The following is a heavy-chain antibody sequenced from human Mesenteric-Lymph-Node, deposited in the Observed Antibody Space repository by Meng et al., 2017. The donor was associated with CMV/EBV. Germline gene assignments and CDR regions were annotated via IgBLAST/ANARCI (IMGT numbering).Heavy chain of an antibody. J-gene: IGHJ4*02. CDR3: ARVGAGAAALGY. Sequence: ASVKVSCKASGYTFTGYYMHWVRQAPGQGLEWMGWINPNSGGTNYAQKFQGRVTMTRGTSISTAYMELSRLRSDDTAVYYCARVGAGAAALGYWGQGTLVTVSS. V-gene: IGHV1-2*02. D-gene: IGHD6-13*01. CDR1: GYTFTGYY. CDR2: INPNSGGT.